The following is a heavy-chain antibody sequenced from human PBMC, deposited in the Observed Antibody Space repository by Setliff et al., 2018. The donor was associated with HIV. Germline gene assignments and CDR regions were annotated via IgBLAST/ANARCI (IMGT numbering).Heavy chain of an antibody. CDR1: GGSFSGYY. J-gene: IGHJ4*02. CDR2: IYIYNSGST. CDR3: ARGVNFDY. D-gene: IGHD3-3*01. Sequence: PSETLSLTCSVSGGSFSGYYWSWIRQPPGKGLEWIGYIYIYNSGSTNYNPSLTSRVTIPADTSRNQFSLKLTSVTAADTAIYYCARGVNFDYWGQGTQVTVSS. V-gene: IGHV4-59*01.